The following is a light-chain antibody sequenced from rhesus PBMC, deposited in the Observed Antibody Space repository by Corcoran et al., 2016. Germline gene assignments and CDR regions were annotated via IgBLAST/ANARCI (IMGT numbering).Light chain of an antibody. CDR2: GPS. CDR3: QQGYGIPLT. CDR1: QGISNK. V-gene: IGKV1-25*02. Sequence: DIQMTQSPSSLSASVGDTVTITCQASQGISNKLARYKQKPGKVPKLLIYGPSTSQSGVPSRFRGSGSGIEFTLTISSLQAEDFATYYWQQGYGIPLTFGGGTKVELK. J-gene: IGKJ4*01.